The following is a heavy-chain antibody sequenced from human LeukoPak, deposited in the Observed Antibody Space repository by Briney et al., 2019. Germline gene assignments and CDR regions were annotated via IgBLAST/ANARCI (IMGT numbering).Heavy chain of an antibody. CDR1: GYTFTKYA. D-gene: IGHD4-23*01. V-gene: IGHV1-3*01. Sequence: GASVKVSCKASGYTFTKYAIHWVRQAPGQRLEWMGWINVGNGNTKYSQKFRGRVTITRDTSASTAYMKLSSLRSEDTAVYYCARVPMVVSALWDYWGQGTLVTVSS. CDR2: INVGNGNT. CDR3: ARVPMVVSALWDY. J-gene: IGHJ4*02.